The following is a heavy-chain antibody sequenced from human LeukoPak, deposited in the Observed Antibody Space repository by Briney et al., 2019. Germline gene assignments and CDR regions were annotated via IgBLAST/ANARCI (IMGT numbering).Heavy chain of an antibody. CDR2: IYTSGST. CDR3: ARQMAAAGTGWFDP. D-gene: IGHD6-13*01. V-gene: IGHV4-4*09. CDR1: GGSISSYY. J-gene: IGHJ5*02. Sequence: PSETLSLTCTVSGGSISSYYWSWIRQPPGKGLEWIGYIYTSGSTNYNPSLKSRVTISVDTSKNQFSLKLSSVTAVDTAVYYCARQMAAAGTGWFDPWGQGTLVTVSS.